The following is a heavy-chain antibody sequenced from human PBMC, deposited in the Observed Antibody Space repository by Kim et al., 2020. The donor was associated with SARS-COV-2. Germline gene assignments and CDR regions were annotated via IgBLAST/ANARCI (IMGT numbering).Heavy chain of an antibody. CDR3: IEARGVY. Sequence: GESLKISCVASGFSFSGAWMTWVRQAPGKGLEWVGRIKSKSEGETKDYGAFVKGRFTVSRDDSKSTVYLEMNGLKSEDTAVYYCIEARGVYWGQGTLVTVSS. J-gene: IGHJ4*02. CDR2: IKSKSEGETK. CDR1: GFSFSGAW. V-gene: IGHV3-15*01. D-gene: IGHD3-10*01.